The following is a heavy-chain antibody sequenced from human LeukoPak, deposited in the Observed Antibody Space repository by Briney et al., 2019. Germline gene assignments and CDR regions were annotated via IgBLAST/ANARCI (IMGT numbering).Heavy chain of an antibody. D-gene: IGHD6-13*01. Sequence: ASVKGSCKASGYTFTSYGISWVRQAPGQGLEWMGWISAYNGNTNYAQKLQGRVTMTTDTSTSTAYMELRSLRSDDTAVYYCAREAHSSSWRSAEYFQHWGQGTLVTVSS. CDR2: ISAYNGNT. CDR3: AREAHSSSWRSAEYFQH. CDR1: GYTFTSYG. V-gene: IGHV1-18*01. J-gene: IGHJ1*01.